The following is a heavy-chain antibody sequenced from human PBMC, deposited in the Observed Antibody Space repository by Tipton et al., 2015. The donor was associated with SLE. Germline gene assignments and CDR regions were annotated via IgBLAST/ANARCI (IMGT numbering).Heavy chain of an antibody. Sequence: SLRLSCAASGFTVSRNYMSWVRQAPGKGLEWVSIIYSDGSTYYADSVKGRLTISRDNSKNTLSLQMNSLRAEDTAVYYCARTYDPPLYGMDVWGQGTTVTVSS. V-gene: IGHV3-53*05. CDR1: GFTVSRNY. CDR2: IYSDGST. D-gene: IGHD3-3*01. J-gene: IGHJ6*02. CDR3: ARTYDPPLYGMDV.